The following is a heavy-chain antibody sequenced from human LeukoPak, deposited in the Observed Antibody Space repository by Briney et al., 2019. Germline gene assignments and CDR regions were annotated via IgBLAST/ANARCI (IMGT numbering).Heavy chain of an antibody. Sequence: SQTLSLTCTVSGGSINSGGYYWSWIRQHPGKGLEWIAYIYYSGTTYYNPSLKSRFIITIDTSKNQFSLKLSSVTAADTAVYYCARGLYGDYGDFDYWGQGTLVTVSS. V-gene: IGHV4-31*02. CDR2: IYYSGTT. CDR1: GGSINSGGYY. J-gene: IGHJ4*02. CDR3: ARGLYGDYGDFDY. D-gene: IGHD4-17*01.